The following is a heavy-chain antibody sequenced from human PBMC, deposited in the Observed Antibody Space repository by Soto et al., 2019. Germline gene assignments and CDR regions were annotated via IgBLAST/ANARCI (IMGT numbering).Heavy chain of an antibody. D-gene: IGHD5-18*01. Sequence: EVQLVESGGGLVQPGGSLRLSCAASGFTFRTYWLRWVRQVPGKGLEWVANINLDGSEKNYVDSVKGRFTISRENARNSLYLLMSSLRAEDAAVYYCARDGSTSWYSYDYHGMDVWGQGTTVTVSS. V-gene: IGHV3-7*05. CDR1: GFTFRTYW. CDR2: INLDGSEK. CDR3: ARDGSTSWYSYDYHGMDV. J-gene: IGHJ6*02.